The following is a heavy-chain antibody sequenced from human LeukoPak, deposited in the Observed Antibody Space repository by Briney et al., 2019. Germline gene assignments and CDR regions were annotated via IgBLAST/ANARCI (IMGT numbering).Heavy chain of an antibody. CDR2: ISYDGRNK. Sequence: PGRSLRLSCAASGFTFSSYGMHWVRQAPGKGLEWVAVISYDGRNKYYADSVKGRFTISRDNSKNTLYLQMNSLRAEDTAVYYCAKVDSGGYEYDYWGQGTLVTVSS. CDR1: GFTFSSYG. V-gene: IGHV3-30*18. D-gene: IGHD5-12*01. CDR3: AKVDSGGYEYDY. J-gene: IGHJ4*02.